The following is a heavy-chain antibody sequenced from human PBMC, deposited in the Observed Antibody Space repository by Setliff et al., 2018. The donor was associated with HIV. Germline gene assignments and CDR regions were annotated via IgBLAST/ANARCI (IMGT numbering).Heavy chain of an antibody. D-gene: IGHD2-2*01. V-gene: IGHV3-30*04. CDR2: IASHGNWH. CDR3: AKVPLFVVVPAALGGMDV. CDR1: GFTLTDYP. Sequence: PGGSLRLSCAASGFTLTDYPMHWVRQAPGNGPEWVAVIASHGNWHDYAASVKGRFTISRDNSWDTVDLQMNTLRAEDTAVYYCAKVPLFVVVPAALGGMDVWGQGTTVTVSS. J-gene: IGHJ6*02.